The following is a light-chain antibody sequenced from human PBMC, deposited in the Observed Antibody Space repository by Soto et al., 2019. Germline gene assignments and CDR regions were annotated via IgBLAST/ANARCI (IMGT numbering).Light chain of an antibody. CDR1: QSVATY. Sequence: EVVLTQSPTTLSLSPGERATLSCRASQSVATYLAWYQQKPGQAPRLLIYDASNRATGIPARFSGSGSGTDFTLTISGLEPEDFAVYYCQQYNSYSWTFGQGTKVEIK. CDR2: DAS. J-gene: IGKJ1*01. V-gene: IGKV3-11*01. CDR3: QQYNSYSWT.